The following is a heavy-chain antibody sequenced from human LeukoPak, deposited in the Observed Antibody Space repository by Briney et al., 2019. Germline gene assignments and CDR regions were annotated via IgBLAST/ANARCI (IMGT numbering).Heavy chain of an antibody. V-gene: IGHV1-2*02. J-gene: IGHJ4*02. CDR3: AREYGDYACYFDY. Sequence: ASVKVSCKASGYTFTGYYMHWVRQAPGQGLEWMGWINPNSGGTNYAQKFQGRVTMTRDTSISTAYMELSRLRSDDTAVYYCAREYGDYACYFDYWGQGTLVTVSS. D-gene: IGHD4-17*01. CDR2: INPNSGGT. CDR1: GYTFTGYY.